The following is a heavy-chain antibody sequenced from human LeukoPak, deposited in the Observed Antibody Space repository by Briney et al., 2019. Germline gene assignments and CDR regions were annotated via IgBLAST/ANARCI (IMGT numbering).Heavy chain of an antibody. CDR2: SCYSGRT. CDR3: ARHSISWPHYFDY. Sequence: SETLSLTCSVSGGCLSNYCGRWLRQPPGKGLEWIGVSCYSGRTKYTPSLQSRVTMSVDTPKNQFSLSLPSVTAADMATYYCARHSISWPHYFDYWGQGTLVTVSS. CDR1: GGCLSNYC. J-gene: IGHJ4*02. V-gene: IGHV4-59*08.